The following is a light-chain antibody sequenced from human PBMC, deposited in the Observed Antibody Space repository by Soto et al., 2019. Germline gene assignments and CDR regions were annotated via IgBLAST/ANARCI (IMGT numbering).Light chain of an antibody. CDR2: DDS. Sequence: SYELTQPPSVSVAPGQTARIACGGNNIVTKSVHWYQQRPGQAPVLVVYDDSDRPSGTPERFSGSNSGNTATLTISRVEVGDEAVYYCQVWDSGTDHVVFGGGTKLTVL. J-gene: IGLJ2*01. CDR1: NIVTKS. CDR3: QVWDSGTDHVV. V-gene: IGLV3-21*02.